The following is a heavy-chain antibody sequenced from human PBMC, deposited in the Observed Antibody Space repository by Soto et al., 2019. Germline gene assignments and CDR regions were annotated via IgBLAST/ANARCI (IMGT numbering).Heavy chain of an antibody. J-gene: IGHJ5*02. V-gene: IGHV1-18*01. CDR3: ARVVRGVVNWFDP. CDR1: GYTFANFG. CDR2: IATYNNNK. Sequence: HLVQSGPEVKRPGASITVSCKTSGYTFANFGFSWVRQAPEQGLEWMGWIATYNNNKNYAQKFQGRLTLTTDTSKSTAYMELESLGYDDTAVYYCARVVRGVVNWFDPWGQGPLVTVSS. D-gene: IGHD3-10*01.